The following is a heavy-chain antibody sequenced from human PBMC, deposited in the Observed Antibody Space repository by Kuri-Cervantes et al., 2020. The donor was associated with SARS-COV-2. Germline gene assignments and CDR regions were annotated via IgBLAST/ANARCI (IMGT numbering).Heavy chain of an antibody. D-gene: IGHD3-3*01. V-gene: IGHV4-34*01. J-gene: IGHJ4*02. CDR3: ARQVRGYGSDY. Sequence: SETLSLTCTVFGGSFSAYYWNWIRQLPGKGLEWIGSIYHSGSTYYNPSLKSRVTISVDTSKNQFSLKLSSVTAADTAVYYCARQVRGYGSDYWGQGTLVTVSS. CDR2: IYHSGST. CDR1: GGSFSAYY.